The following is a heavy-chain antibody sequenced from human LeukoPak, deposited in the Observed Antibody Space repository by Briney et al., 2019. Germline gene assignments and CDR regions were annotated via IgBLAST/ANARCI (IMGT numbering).Heavy chain of an antibody. J-gene: IGHJ4*02. D-gene: IGHD3-10*01. CDR1: GGSISSGGYS. CDR2: IYHSGST. Sequence: SETLSLTWAVSGGSISSGGYSWSWIRQRPGKGLEWIGYIYHSGSTYYNPSLKSRVTISVDRSKNQFSLKLSSVTAADTAVYYCARVGSGSYHFDYWGQGTLVTVSS. V-gene: IGHV4-30-2*01. CDR3: ARVGSGSYHFDY.